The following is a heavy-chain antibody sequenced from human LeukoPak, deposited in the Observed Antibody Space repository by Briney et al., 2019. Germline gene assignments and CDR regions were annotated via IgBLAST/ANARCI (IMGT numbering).Heavy chain of an antibody. J-gene: IGHJ4*02. V-gene: IGHV3-48*01. CDR2: ISSSSSTI. Sequence: GGSLRLSCADSGFTFSSYSMNWVRQAPGKGLEWVSYISSSSSTIYYADSVKGRFAISRDNAKNSLYLQMNSLRAEDTAVYYCARVESSGWYHLNDYWGQGTLVTVSS. D-gene: IGHD6-19*01. CDR3: ARVESSGWYHLNDY. CDR1: GFTFSSYS.